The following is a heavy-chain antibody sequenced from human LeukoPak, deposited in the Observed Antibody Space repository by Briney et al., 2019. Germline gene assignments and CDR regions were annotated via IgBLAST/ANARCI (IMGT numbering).Heavy chain of an antibody. CDR3: VQEGPRGLAFDI. J-gene: IGHJ3*02. V-gene: IGHV3-23*01. CDR1: GVTFSSYV. Sequence: QPGGSLRLSCEAPGVTFSSYVMSWVRQAPGKGPEWVSGISGSGGGTYYADSVKGRSAISRDNSKNTLYLQMNSLRAEDTAVYYCVQEGPRGLAFDIWGQGTKVTVSS. CDR2: ISGSGGGT.